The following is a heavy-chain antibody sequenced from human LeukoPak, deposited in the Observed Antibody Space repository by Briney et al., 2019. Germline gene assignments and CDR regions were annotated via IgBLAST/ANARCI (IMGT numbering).Heavy chain of an antibody. CDR2: IYHSGST. Sequence: SETRSLTCAVSGYSISSGFYWGWIRHPPGRGLEWIRSIYHSGSTYFNPSLKSRVTISVDTSKNQFSLKLSSVTAADTAVYYCARDLGYTSSSPFWYFDLWDRGTLVTVSS. J-gene: IGHJ2*01. CDR3: ARDLGYTSSSPFWYFDL. V-gene: IGHV4-38-2*02. D-gene: IGHD6-6*01. CDR1: GYSISSGFY.